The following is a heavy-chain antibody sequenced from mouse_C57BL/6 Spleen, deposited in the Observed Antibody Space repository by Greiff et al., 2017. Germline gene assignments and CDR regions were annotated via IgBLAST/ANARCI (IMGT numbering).Heavy chain of an antibody. V-gene: IGHV1-52*01. Sequence: QVQLQQPGAELVRPGSSVTLSCKASGYTFTSYWMHWVKQRPIQGLEWIGNIDPSDSETHYNQKFKDKATLTVDKSSSTAYMQLRSLTSEDSAVYYCARWGGSSYWYFDVWGTGTTVTVSS. CDR3: ARWGGSSYWYFDV. J-gene: IGHJ1*03. D-gene: IGHD1-1*01. CDR1: GYTFTSYW. CDR2: IDPSDSET.